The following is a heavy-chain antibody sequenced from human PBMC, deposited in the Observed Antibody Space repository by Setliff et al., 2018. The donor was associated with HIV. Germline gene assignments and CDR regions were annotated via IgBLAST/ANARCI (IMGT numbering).Heavy chain of an antibody. D-gene: IGHD3-3*01. Sequence: GGSLRLSCAASGFIFSSYAMSWVRQAPGKGLEWVSAISGGGGGTYFADSVKGRFTISRDNSKNTLYLQMNSLRVEDTAVYYCARDRASFGYYERLDYWGRGTLVTVSS. V-gene: IGHV3-23*01. CDR3: ARDRASFGYYERLDY. CDR1: GFIFSSYA. J-gene: IGHJ4*02. CDR2: ISGGGGGT.